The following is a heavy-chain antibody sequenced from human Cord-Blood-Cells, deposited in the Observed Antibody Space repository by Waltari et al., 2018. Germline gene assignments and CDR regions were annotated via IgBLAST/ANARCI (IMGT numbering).Heavy chain of an antibody. Sequence: QVQLVQSGAEVKKPGSSVKVSCKASGGTFSSYAISWVRQAPGQGLEWMGGIIPIFGTANYAQKFQGRVTITADKSTSTAYMELSSLRSEDTAVYYCARDRGTGEAGYYYYGMDVWGQGTTVTVSS. J-gene: IGHJ6*02. V-gene: IGHV1-69*06. D-gene: IGHD7-27*01. CDR1: GGTFSSYA. CDR2: IIPIFGTA. CDR3: ARDRGTGEAGYYYYGMDV.